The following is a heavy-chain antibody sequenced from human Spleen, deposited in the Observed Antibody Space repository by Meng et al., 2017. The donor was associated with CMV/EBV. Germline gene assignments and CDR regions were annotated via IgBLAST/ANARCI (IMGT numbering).Heavy chain of an antibody. V-gene: IGHV3-23*01. CDR3: AKERGYGGNSASDY. J-gene: IGHJ4*02. CDR2: ISGSGGTT. Sequence: GESLKISCAASGFTFRRYAMSWVRQAPGKGLKWVSVISGSGGTTFYADSVKGRLTISRDNSKNTIYLQMNSVSAEDTGIYRCAKERGYGGNSASDYWGQGTLVTVSS. D-gene: IGHD4-23*01. CDR1: GFTFRRYA.